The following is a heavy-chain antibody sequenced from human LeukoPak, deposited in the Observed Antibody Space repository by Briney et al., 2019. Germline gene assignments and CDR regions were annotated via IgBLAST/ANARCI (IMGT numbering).Heavy chain of an antibody. D-gene: IGHD6-19*01. CDR2: VYDSENT. CDR3: ARDEDSSGWYDY. CDR1: GGSIIGYL. J-gene: IGHJ4*02. Sequence: SETLSLTCTVSGGSIIGYLWTWIRQPPGKGLEWIGYVYDSENTNYNPSLKSRVTISGDTSKNQISLKLSSVTAADTAVYYCARDEDSSGWYDYWGQGTLVTVSS. V-gene: IGHV4-59*01.